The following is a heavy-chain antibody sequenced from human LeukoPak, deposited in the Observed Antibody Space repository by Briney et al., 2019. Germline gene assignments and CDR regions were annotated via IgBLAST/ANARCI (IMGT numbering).Heavy chain of an antibody. V-gene: IGHV3-30*18. CDR3: AKVSGGYSSGWHTNFDY. CDR1: GFTFSSYG. Sequence: GGSLRLSCAASGFTFSSYGMHWVRQAPGKGLEWVAVISYDGSNKYYADSVKGRFTISRDNSKNTLYLQMNSLRAEDTAVYYCAKVSGGYSSGWHTNFDYWGQGTLVTVSS. D-gene: IGHD6-19*01. CDR2: ISYDGSNK. J-gene: IGHJ4*02.